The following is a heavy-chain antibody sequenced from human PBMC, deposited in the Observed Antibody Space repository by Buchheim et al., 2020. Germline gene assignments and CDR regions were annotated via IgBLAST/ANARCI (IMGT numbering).Heavy chain of an antibody. Sequence: QVQLVESGGGVVQPGRSLRLSCAASGFTFSSYGMHWVRQAPGKGLEWVAVIWFDGSNKYYADSVKGRFTISRDNPKDTLYLQMNSLRAEDTAVYYCAKDPRARGVPFDYGGQGTL. CDR2: IWFDGSNK. V-gene: IGHV3-33*06. CDR1: GFTFSSYG. J-gene: IGHJ4*02. CDR3: AKDPRARGVPFDY. D-gene: IGHD3-10*01.